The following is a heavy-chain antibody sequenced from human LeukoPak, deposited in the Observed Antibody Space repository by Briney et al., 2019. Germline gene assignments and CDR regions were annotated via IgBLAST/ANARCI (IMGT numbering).Heavy chain of an antibody. D-gene: IGHD3-16*02. CDR2: IYYSGST. J-gene: IGHJ4*02. CDR3: ARIMITFGGVIDNFDY. V-gene: IGHV4-39*01. CDR1: GGSISSSSYC. Sequence: SETLSLTCTVSGGSISSSSYCWGWLRQPPGKGLEWIGSIYYSGSTYYNPSLKSRVTISVDTSKNQFSLKLSSVTAADTAVYYCARIMITFGGVIDNFDYWGQGTLVTVSS.